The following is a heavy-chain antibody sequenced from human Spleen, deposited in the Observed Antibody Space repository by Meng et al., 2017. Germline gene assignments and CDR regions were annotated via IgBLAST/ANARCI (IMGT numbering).Heavy chain of an antibody. D-gene: IGHD3-22*01. CDR2: IYHSGST. Sequence: SETLSLTCAVSGYSISSGYHWGWIRQPPGKGLEWIGSIYHSGSTYYNPSLKSRVTISVDTSKNQFSLKLSSVTAADTAVYYCARVRRRYYYDSSGYYLLYWGQGTLVTVSS. J-gene: IGHJ4*02. V-gene: IGHV4-38-2*01. CDR3: ARVRRRYYYDSSGYYLLY. CDR1: GYSISSGYH.